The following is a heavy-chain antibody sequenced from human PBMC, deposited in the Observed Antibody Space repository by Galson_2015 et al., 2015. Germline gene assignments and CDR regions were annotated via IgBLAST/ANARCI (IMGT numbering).Heavy chain of an antibody. CDR2: MNPNSGNT. J-gene: IGHJ4*02. D-gene: IGHD6-13*01. Sequence: SVKVSCKASGYTFTSYDINWVRQATGQGLEWMGWMNPNSGNTGYAQKFQGRVTMTRNTSISTAYMELSSLRSEDTAVYYCARGDLRKYRSSSWYSIDYWDQGTLVTVSS. CDR1: GYTFTSYD. V-gene: IGHV1-8*01. CDR3: ARGDLRKYRSSSWYSIDY.